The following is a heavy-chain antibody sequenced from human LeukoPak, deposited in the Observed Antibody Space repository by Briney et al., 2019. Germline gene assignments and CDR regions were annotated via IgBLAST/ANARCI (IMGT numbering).Heavy chain of an antibody. V-gene: IGHV3-23*01. CDR3: AKVAYGAYTDFDY. D-gene: IGHD4/OR15-4a*01. J-gene: IGHJ4*02. Sequence: GGSLRLSXAASGFTFSSYAMSWVRQAPGKGLEWVSAISGSGGTTYYADSVKGRFTFSRDNSKNTLYLQMNSLRAEDTAVYYCAKVAYGAYTDFDYWGQGNLVTVSS. CDR1: GFTFSSYA. CDR2: ISGSGGTT.